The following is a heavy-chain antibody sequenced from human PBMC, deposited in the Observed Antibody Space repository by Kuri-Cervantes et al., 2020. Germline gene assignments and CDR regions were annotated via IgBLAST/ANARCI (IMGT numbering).Heavy chain of an antibody. CDR1: GGSISSGDYY. Sequence: SETLSLTCTVSGGSISSGDYYWSWIRQPPGKGLEWIGYIYYSGSTYYNPSLKSRVTISVDTSKNQFSLKLSSVTAADTAVYYCARDRYYDRSGQLDPWGQGTLVTVSS. CDR2: IYYSGST. D-gene: IGHD3-22*01. J-gene: IGHJ5*02. V-gene: IGHV4-30-4*02. CDR3: ARDRYYDRSGQLDP.